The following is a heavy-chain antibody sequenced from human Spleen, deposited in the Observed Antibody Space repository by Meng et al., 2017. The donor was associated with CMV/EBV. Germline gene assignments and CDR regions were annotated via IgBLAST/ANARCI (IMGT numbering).Heavy chain of an antibody. CDR3: AREAAAGYYYYYGMDV. Sequence: SCAASGFTFSSYEMNWVRQAPGKGLEWVSYISSSGSTIYYADSVKGRFTISRDNAKNSLYLQMNSLRAEDTAVYYCAREAAAGYYYYYGMDVWGQGTTVTVSS. D-gene: IGHD6-13*01. CDR2: ISSSGSTI. J-gene: IGHJ6*02. CDR1: GFTFSSYE. V-gene: IGHV3-48*03.